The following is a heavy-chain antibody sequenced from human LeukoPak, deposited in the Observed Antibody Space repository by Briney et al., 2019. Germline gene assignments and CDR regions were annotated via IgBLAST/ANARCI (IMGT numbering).Heavy chain of an antibody. CDR3: AKDGVYCSGGSCYSPFDY. V-gene: IGHV3-23*01. Sequence: ASVKVSCKASGGTFSSYAMSWVRQAPGKGLEWVSAISGSGGSTYYADSVKGRFTISRDNSKNTLYLQMNSLRAEDTAVYYCAKDGVYCSGGSCYSPFDYWGQGTLVTVSS. D-gene: IGHD2-15*01. CDR1: GGTFSSYA. J-gene: IGHJ4*02. CDR2: ISGSGGST.